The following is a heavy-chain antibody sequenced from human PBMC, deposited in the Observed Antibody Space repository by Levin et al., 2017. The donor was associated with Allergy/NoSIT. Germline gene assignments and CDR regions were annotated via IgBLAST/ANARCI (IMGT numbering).Heavy chain of an antibody. Sequence: ASETLSLTCSVSGGSISSYYWSWIRQSPGKGLEWIGYIYSSGDTNYNPSLKSRVTLSVDTSKNQFSLKLTSVTGADTAVYYCARARYSTLFDYWGQGTLVTVSS. D-gene: IGHD5-12*01. CDR1: GGSISSYY. CDR3: ARARYSTLFDY. CDR2: IYSSGDT. V-gene: IGHV4-59*01. J-gene: IGHJ4*02.